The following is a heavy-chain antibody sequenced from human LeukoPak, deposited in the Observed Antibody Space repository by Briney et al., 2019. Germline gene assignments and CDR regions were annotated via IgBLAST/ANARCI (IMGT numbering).Heavy chain of an antibody. CDR1: GGSISSSSYS. D-gene: IGHD1-26*01. Sequence: SETLSLTCTVSGGSISSSSYSWVWIRQPPGKRLEWIGTVYHTGSTYYNPSLKSRVTISVDTSKNHFSLKLSSVTAADTAVYYCARHEEQTLYSWGQGTLATVSS. V-gene: IGHV4-39*01. CDR2: VYHTGST. CDR3: ARHEEQTLYS. J-gene: IGHJ4*02.